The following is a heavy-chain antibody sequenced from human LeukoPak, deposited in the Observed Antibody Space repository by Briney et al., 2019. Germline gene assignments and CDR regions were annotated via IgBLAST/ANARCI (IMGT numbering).Heavy chain of an antibody. V-gene: IGHV3-23*01. CDR3: AKITRLNWGSIDF. J-gene: IGHJ4*02. D-gene: IGHD7-27*01. CDR1: GFTFSSYA. CDR2: ISGSGGST. Sequence: PGGSLRLSCAASGFTFSSYAMSWVRQAPGKGLEWVSGISGSGGSTYYAGSVKGRFTISRDNSKNTLYLQMNSLRAEDTAVYYCAKITRLNWGSIDFWGQGTLVTVSS.